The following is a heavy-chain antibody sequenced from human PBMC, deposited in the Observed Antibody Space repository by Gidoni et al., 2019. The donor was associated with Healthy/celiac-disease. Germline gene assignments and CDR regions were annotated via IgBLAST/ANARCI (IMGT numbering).Heavy chain of an antibody. CDR1: GFTFSSYA. Sequence: VQPGGSLRLSCAASGFTFSSYAMSWVRQAPGKGLEWVSAISGSGGSKYYADSVKGRFTISRDNSKNTLYLQMNSLRAEDTAVYYCAKDPAGEWLFFDYWGQGTLVTVSS. CDR2: ISGSGGSK. J-gene: IGHJ4*02. D-gene: IGHD3-3*01. CDR3: AKDPAGEWLFFDY. V-gene: IGHV3-23*01.